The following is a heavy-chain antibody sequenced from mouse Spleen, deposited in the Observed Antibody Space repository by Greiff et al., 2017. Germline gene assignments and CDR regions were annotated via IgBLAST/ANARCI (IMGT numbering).Heavy chain of an antibody. D-gene: IGHD2-1*01. V-gene: IGHV3-6*01. CDR1: GYSITSGYY. J-gene: IGHJ2*01. CDR2: ISYDGSN. CDR3: ARGGIYGNFDY. Sequence: ESGPGLVKPSQSLSLTCSVTGYSITSGYYWNWIRQFPGNKLEWMGYISYDGSNNYNPSLKSRISITRDTSKNQFFLQLNSVTTEDTATYYCARGGIYGNFDYWGQGTTLTVSS.